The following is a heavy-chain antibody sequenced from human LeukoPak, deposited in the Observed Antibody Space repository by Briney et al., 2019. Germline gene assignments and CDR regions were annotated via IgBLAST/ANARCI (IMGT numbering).Heavy chain of an antibody. V-gene: IGHV4-59*12. CDR3: ARGVTMVRGVTGSNWFDP. D-gene: IGHD3-10*01. J-gene: IGHJ5*02. CDR2: IYYSGST. Sequence: SETLSLTCTVSGGSISSYYWSWIRQPPGKGLEWIGYIYYSGSTNYNPSLKSRVTISVDTSKNQFSLKLSSVTAADTAVYYCARGVTMVRGVTGSNWFDPWGQGTLVTVSS. CDR1: GGSISSYY.